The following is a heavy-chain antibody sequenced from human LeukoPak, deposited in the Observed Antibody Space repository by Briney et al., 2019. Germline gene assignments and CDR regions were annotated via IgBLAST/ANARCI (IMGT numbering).Heavy chain of an antibody. CDR1: GGSISSYY. CDR3: ARGSGSFEY. J-gene: IGHJ4*02. V-gene: IGHV4-59*01. D-gene: IGHD5-12*01. CDR2: IYYSGNT. Sequence: SETLSLTCTVSGGSISSYYWSWIRQPPGKGLEWIGYIYYSGNTNYNPSLKSRVTISVDTSKNQFSLKLSSVTAADTAVYYCARGSGSFEYWGQGTLVTVSS.